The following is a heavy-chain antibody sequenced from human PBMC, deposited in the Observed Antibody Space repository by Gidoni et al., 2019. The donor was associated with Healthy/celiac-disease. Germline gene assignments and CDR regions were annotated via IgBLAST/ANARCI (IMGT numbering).Heavy chain of an antibody. V-gene: IGHV3-11*01. D-gene: IGHD3-10*01. CDR1: GFTFSDYY. CDR2: ISSSGSTI. CDR3: ARRKFHSIVRGVTSWFDP. J-gene: IGHJ5*02. Sequence: QVQLVESGGGLVKPGGSLSLSCAASGFTFSDYYISWLRQAPGKGLEWVSYISSSGSTIYYADSVKGRFTISRDNAKNSLYLQMNSLIAEDTAVYYCARRKFHSIVRGVTSWFDPWGQGTLVTVSS.